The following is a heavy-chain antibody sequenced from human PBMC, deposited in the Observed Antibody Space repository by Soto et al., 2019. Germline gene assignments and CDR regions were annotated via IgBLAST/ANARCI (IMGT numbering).Heavy chain of an antibody. D-gene: IGHD6-6*01. CDR2: ISAYNGNT. CDR3: ARPLEYSSSSGSYGMDV. V-gene: IGHV1-18*04. Sequence: GASVKVSCKASGYTFTGYYMYWVRQAPGQGLEWMGWISAYNGNTNYAQKLQGRVTMTTDTSTSTAYMELRSLRSDDTAVYYCARPLEYSSSSGSYGMDVWGQGTTVTVSS. CDR1: GYTFTGYY. J-gene: IGHJ6*02.